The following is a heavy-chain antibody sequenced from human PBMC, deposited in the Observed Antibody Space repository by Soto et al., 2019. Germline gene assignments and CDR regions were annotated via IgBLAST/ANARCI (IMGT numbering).Heavy chain of an antibody. CDR1: GFTFTNYA. CDR2: ISGVAGIT. Sequence: EVHLLESGGGLVQPGGTLRLSCAASGFTFTNYAMSWVRQAPGKGLEWVSTISGVAGITPYAASVKGRFTISRDDSKNGLYLEMNSLRAEDTAVNFCAKNTATGGGFFDSWGQGILVTVPS. CDR3: AKNTATGGGFFDS. V-gene: IGHV3-23*01. D-gene: IGHD3-16*01. J-gene: IGHJ4*02.